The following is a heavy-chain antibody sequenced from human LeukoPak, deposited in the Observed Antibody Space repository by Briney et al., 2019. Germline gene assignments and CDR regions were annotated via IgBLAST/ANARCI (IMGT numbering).Heavy chain of an antibody. CDR3: ARDSSSGWYHDY. D-gene: IGHD6-19*01. J-gene: IGHJ4*02. CDR1: GFTVSSNY. V-gene: IGHV3-53*01. CDR2: IYNGGNT. Sequence: GGSLRLSCAASGFTVSSNYMSWVRQAPGKGLEWVSVIYNGGNTFYADSVKGRFTISRDNSKNTVSLQMNSLRAEDTAVYYCARDSSSGWYHDYWGQGTLVTVSS.